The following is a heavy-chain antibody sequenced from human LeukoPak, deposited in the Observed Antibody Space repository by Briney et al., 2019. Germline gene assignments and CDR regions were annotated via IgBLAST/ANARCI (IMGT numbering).Heavy chain of an antibody. J-gene: IGHJ6*02. CDR1: GGTFSSYA. D-gene: IGHD4-17*01. V-gene: IGHV1-69*04. CDR2: IIPILGIA. CDR3: ARENDYGDSIPYGMDV. Sequence: SVKLSCKASGGTFSSYAISWVWQAPGQGLELMGRIIPILGIANSAQKFQGRVTITADKATSTAYMELSSLRSEDTAVYYCARENDYGDSIPYGMDVWGQGTTVTVSS.